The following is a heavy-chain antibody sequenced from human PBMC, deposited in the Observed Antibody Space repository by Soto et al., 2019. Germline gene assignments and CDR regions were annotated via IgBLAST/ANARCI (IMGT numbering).Heavy chain of an antibody. CDR1: GGSISSGGYS. CDR2: IYHSGST. D-gene: IGHD3-22*01. V-gene: IGHV4-30-2*01. Sequence: QLQLQESGPGLVKPSQTLSLTCAVSGGSISSGGYSWSWIRQPPGEGLEWIGYIYHSGSTYYNPSLKSRVTISVDRSKNQFSLKLSSVTAADTAVYYCARGAPVVNDYWGQGTLVTVSS. CDR3: ARGAPVVNDY. J-gene: IGHJ4*02.